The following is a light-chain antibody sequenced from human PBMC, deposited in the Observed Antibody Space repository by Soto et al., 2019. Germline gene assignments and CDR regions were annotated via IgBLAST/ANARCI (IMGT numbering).Light chain of an antibody. V-gene: IGKV3-15*01. Sequence: VMTQSPATLSMSPGERATLSCRASQSLNRDLAWYQQKPGQSPRLLIFGASIRATGIPARFSGSGSGTEFTLTIGSLQSEDCALYYCQQYNNWPGTFGQGTKVDIK. CDR3: QQYNNWPGT. CDR1: QSLNRD. J-gene: IGKJ1*01. CDR2: GAS.